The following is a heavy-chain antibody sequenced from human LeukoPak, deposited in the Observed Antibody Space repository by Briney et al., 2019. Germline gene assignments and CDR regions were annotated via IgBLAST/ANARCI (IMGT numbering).Heavy chain of an antibody. CDR1: GGTFSSYA. J-gene: IGHJ3*02. CDR2: IIPIFGTA. V-gene: IGHV1-69*13. D-gene: IGHD3-10*01. CDR3: ARDVVQIYYYGPGSYYNPPDI. Sequence: SVKVSCKASGGTFSSYAISWVRQAPGQGLEWMGGIIPIFGTANYAQKFQGRVTITADESTSTAYMELSSLRSEDTAVYYCARDVVQIYYYGPGSYYNPPDIWGQGTMVTVSS.